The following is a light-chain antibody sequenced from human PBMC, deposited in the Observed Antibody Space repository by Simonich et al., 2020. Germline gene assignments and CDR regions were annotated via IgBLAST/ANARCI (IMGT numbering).Light chain of an antibody. Sequence: QSALTQPASVSGSPGQSLTISCTGTSSDVGGYNYVSWDQQHPGKAPKLMIYDVSKRPSGGSNRFSGSKSGNTASLTISGLQAEDEADYYCSSYTSSSTLVFGGGTKLTVL. CDR3: SSYTSSSTLV. V-gene: IGLV2-14*01. CDR2: DVS. CDR1: SSDVGGYNY. J-gene: IGLJ2*01.